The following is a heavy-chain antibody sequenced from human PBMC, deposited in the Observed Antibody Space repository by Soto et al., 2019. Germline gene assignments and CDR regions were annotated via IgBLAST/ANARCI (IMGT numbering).Heavy chain of an antibody. J-gene: IGHJ4*02. D-gene: IGHD4-17*01. CDR2: INAYNGNT. V-gene: IGHV1-18*01. CDR1: GYTFTSST. CDR3: VFSVSRDY. Sequence: QVQLVQSGAEVKKPGASVKVSCKASGYTFTSSTITWVRQAPGQGLEWMGWINAYNGNTNYAQKLQGRVTMTTDTSTSAAYMELRSLRSDDTAVYYGVFSVSRDYWGQGTLVTVSS.